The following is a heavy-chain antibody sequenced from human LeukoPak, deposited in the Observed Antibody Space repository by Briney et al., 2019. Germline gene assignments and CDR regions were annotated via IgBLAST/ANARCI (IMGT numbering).Heavy chain of an antibody. CDR2: ISGSGSST. CDR1: GFTFSSYA. D-gene: IGHD5-24*01. Sequence: PGGSLRLSCAASGFTFSSYAMSWVRQAPGKGLEWVSAISGSGSSTYYADSVKGRFTISRDNSKNTLYLQMNSLRAEDTAVYYCAKGVEMATIPIDYWGQGTLVTVSS. V-gene: IGHV3-23*01. J-gene: IGHJ4*02. CDR3: AKGVEMATIPIDY.